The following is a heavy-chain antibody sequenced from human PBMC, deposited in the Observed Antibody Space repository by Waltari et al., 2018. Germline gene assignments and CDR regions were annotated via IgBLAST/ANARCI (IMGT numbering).Heavy chain of an antibody. Sequence: EVQLVESGGGLVQPGGSLSLSCAATGFTFSRYWMTWVRQVPGKGLECVANINQGGSDKNYVDSVKGRFTISRDNAKNTLYLQMNSLRAEDTALYYCARGSKDSGRDVWGQGTTVTVSS. V-gene: IGHV3-7*03. J-gene: IGHJ6*02. D-gene: IGHD1-26*01. CDR3: ARGSKDSGRDV. CDR2: INQGGSDK. CDR1: GFTFSRYW.